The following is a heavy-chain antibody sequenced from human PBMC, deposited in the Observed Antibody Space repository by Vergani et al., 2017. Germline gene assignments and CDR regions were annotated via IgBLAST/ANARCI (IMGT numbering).Heavy chain of an antibody. CDR1: GGTFSSYT. V-gene: IGHV1-69*09. CDR2: IIPNLGIA. CDR3: ARGSSNSWSYWFDP. Sequence: QVQLVQSGAEVKKPGSSVKVSCKASGGTFSSYTISWVRQAPGQGLEWMGRIIPNLGIANYAQQFQGRVTITADKSTSTAYMELSSLRSEDTAVYYCARGSSNSWSYWFDPWGQGTLVTVSS. D-gene: IGHD2-2*01. J-gene: IGHJ5*02.